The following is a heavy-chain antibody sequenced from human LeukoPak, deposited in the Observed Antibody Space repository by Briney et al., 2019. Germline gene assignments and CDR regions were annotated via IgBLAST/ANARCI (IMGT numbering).Heavy chain of an antibody. D-gene: IGHD3-22*01. J-gene: IGHJ4*02. CDR1: GYTFTSYG. CDR2: INPSGGST. Sequence: ASVKVSCKASGYTFTSYGISWVRQSPGQGLEWMGVINPSGGSTTSAQKFHGRVTMTRDTSTSTVYMELRSLRSEDTAVYYCARGPGPADDGGGYCFDYWGQGTLVTVSS. V-gene: IGHV1-46*01. CDR3: ARGPGPADDGGGYCFDY.